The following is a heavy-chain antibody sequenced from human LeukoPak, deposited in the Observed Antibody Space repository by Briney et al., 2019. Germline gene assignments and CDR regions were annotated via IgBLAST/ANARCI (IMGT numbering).Heavy chain of an antibody. CDR3: ATDPTIYDSSGYYYDY. J-gene: IGHJ4*02. D-gene: IGHD3-22*01. CDR2: INPNSGGT. CDR1: GYTFTGYY. V-gene: IGHV1-2*02. Sequence: ASVKVSCKASGYTFTGYYMHWVRQAPGQGLEWMGWINPNSGGTNYAQKFQGRVTMTRDTSISTAYIELSRLRSDDTAVYYCATDPTIYDSSGYYYDYWGQGTLVTVSS.